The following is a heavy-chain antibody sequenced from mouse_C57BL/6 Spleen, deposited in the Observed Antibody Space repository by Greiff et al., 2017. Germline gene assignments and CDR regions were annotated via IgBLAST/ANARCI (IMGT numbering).Heavy chain of an antibody. Sequence: DVMLVESGGDLVKPGGSLKLSCAASGFTFSSYGMSWVRQTPDKRLEWVATISSGGSYTYYPDSVKGRFTISRDNAKNTLYLQMSSLKSEDTAMYYCARQEDLDYWGQGTTLTVSS. J-gene: IGHJ2*01. V-gene: IGHV5-6*02. CDR1: GFTFSSYG. CDR2: ISSGGSYT. CDR3: ARQEDLDY.